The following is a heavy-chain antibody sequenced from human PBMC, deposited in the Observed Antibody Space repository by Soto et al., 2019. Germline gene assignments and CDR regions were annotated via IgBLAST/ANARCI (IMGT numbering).Heavy chain of an antibody. CDR1: GFTFQIYP. CDR2: TGATGRTK. CDR3: ATVHNTSRSFDY. Sequence: GVSLRLSCAASGFTFQIYPMPWVRRAPGKGLEWVSTTGATGRTKYYSESAKGRFTVSRDNSKNTLDLQMSNLRAEDTAVYYCATVHNTSRSFDYLGKRTLVTVSS. D-gene: IGHD1-20*01. J-gene: IGHJ4*02. V-gene: IGHV3-23*01.